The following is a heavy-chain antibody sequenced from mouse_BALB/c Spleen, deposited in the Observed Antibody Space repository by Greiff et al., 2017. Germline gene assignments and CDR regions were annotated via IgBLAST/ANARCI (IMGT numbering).Heavy chain of an antibody. CDR1: GYSFTGYN. CDR3: AREDDGYYGVLGY. V-gene: IGHV1S135*01. Sequence: EVQLQQSGPELEKPGASVKISCKASGYSFTGYNMNWVKQSNGKSLEWIGNIDPYYGGTSYNQKFKGKATMTVDKSSSTAYMELARLTSEDSAIYYCAREDDGYYGVLGYWGQGTTLTVSS. CDR2: IDPYYGGT. J-gene: IGHJ2*01. D-gene: IGHD2-3*01.